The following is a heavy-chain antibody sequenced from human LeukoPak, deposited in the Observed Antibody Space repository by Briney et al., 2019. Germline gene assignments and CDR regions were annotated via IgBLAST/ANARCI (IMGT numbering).Heavy chain of an antibody. D-gene: IGHD5-18*01. CDR1: GYTLTELS. CDR2: FDPEDGET. V-gene: IGHV1-24*01. CDR3: ATVSWPAMVTLGGYYFDY. J-gene: IGHJ4*02. Sequence: ASVKVSCKVSGYTLTELSMHLVRQAPGKGLEWMGGFDPEDGETIYAQKFQGRVTMTEDTSTDTAYMELSSLRSEDTAVYYCATVSWPAMVTLGGYYFDYWGQGTLVTVSS.